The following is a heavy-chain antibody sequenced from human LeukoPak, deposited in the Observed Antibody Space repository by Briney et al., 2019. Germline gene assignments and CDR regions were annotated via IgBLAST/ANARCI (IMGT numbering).Heavy chain of an antibody. CDR3: ARGRHYYDSSGRPMYYFDY. D-gene: IGHD3-22*01. V-gene: IGHV4-34*01. J-gene: IGHJ4*02. CDR2: INHSGST. CDR1: GGSFSGYY. Sequence: SETLSLTCAVYGGSFSGYYWSWIRQPPGKGLEWIGEINHSGSTNYNPSLKSRVTISVDTSKNQFSLKLSSVTAADTAVYYCARGRHYYDSSGRPMYYFDYWGQGTLVTVSS.